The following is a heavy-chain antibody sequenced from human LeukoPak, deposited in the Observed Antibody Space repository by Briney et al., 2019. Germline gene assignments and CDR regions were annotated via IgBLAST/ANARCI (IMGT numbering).Heavy chain of an antibody. J-gene: IGHJ4*02. CDR3: ARDSRGAGPDFDY. CDR2: IHYSGTT. Sequence: SSETLSLTCAVSGGSISSGGYSWSWIRQPPGKGLEWIGYIHYSGTTTYNPSLESRVTISLDTSRTQFSLKLNSVTAADTAVYYCARDSRGAGPDFDYWGQGTLVTVSS. V-gene: IGHV4-61*08. D-gene: IGHD6-19*01. CDR1: GGSISSGGYS.